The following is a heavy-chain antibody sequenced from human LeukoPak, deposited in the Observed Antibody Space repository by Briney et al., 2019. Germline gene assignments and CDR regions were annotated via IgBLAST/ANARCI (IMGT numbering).Heavy chain of an antibody. D-gene: IGHD3-22*01. Sequence: GGSLRLSCAASGFTFSSYSMNWVRQAPGKGLDWVSSISSSSSYIYYADSVKCRFTISRDNAKNSLYLQMNSLRAEDTAVYYCARDLTVDSSGYLNVDYWGQGTLVTVSS. CDR1: GFTFSSYS. V-gene: IGHV3-21*01. J-gene: IGHJ4*02. CDR2: ISSSSSYI. CDR3: ARDLTVDSSGYLNVDY.